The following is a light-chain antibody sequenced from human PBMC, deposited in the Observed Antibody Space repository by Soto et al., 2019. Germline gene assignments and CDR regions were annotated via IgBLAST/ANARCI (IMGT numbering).Light chain of an antibody. Sequence: DIQMSQSPSTLSASVGDGVRITCRASQSISNWLAWYQQKPGKAPKLLIYDASSLESGVPSRFSGSGSGTEFTLTISSLQPDDFATYYCQQYNSYSKTFGQGTKVDI. CDR3: QQYNSYSKT. V-gene: IGKV1-5*01. CDR1: QSISNW. J-gene: IGKJ1*01. CDR2: DAS.